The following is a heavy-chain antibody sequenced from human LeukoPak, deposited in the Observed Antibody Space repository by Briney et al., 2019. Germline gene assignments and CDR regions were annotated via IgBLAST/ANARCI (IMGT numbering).Heavy chain of an antibody. D-gene: IGHD3-3*02. CDR2: ISSSSSYI. Sequence: GGSLRLSCAASGFTFSSYSMNWVRQAPGKGLEWVSSISSSSSYIYYAGSVKGRFTISRDNAKNSLYLQMNSLRAEDTAVYYCARSVIASKEYFQHWGQGTLVTVSS. CDR3: ARSVIASKEYFQH. J-gene: IGHJ1*01. CDR1: GFTFSSYS. V-gene: IGHV3-21*01.